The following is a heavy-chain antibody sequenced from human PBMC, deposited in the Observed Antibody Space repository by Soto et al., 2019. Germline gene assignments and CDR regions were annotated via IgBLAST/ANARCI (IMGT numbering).Heavy chain of an antibody. V-gene: IGHV4-59*01. Sequence: PSETLSLTCTVSGGSISSYYWSWIRQPPGKGLEWIGYIYYSGSTNYNPSLKSRVTISVDTSKNQFSLKLSSVTAADTAVYYCARDLLYSSPSSTAFDIWGQGTMVTVSS. CDR1: GGSISSYY. CDR3: ARDLLYSSPSSTAFDI. D-gene: IGHD6-6*01. CDR2: IYYSGST. J-gene: IGHJ3*02.